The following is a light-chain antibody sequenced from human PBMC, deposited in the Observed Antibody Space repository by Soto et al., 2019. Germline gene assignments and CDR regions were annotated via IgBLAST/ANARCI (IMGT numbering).Light chain of an antibody. CDR3: SSYTSSSIYV. CDR2: DVN. V-gene: IGLV2-14*03. J-gene: IGLJ1*01. CDR1: SSDIGGYDF. Sequence: QSALTQPASVSGSPGRSITISCTGASSDIGGYDFVSWYQQHPGKAPKLMIYDVNNRPSGISDRFSGSKSGNTASLTISDLKADDEADYYCSSYTSSSIYVFGAGTKVTV.